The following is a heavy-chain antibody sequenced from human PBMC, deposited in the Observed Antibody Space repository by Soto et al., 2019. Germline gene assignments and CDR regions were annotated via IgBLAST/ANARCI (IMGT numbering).Heavy chain of an antibody. J-gene: IGHJ4*02. V-gene: IGHV4-34*01. Sequence: QVQLQQWGAGLLKPSETLSLTCAVYGGSFSGYYWSWIRQPPGKGLEWIGEINHSGSTNYNPSLKSRVTISVDTSKNQFSLKLSSVTAADTAVYYCARSGGERVGGANFDYWGQGTLVTVSS. D-gene: IGHD3-16*01. CDR3: ARSGGERVGGANFDY. CDR2: INHSGST. CDR1: GGSFSGYY.